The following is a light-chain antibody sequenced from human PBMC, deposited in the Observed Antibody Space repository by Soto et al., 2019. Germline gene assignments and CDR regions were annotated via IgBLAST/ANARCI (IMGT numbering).Light chain of an antibody. V-gene: IGKV3-11*01. J-gene: IGKJ4*01. CDR1: QNIHTN. CDR3: QQRSSWPLT. CDR2: AAS. Sequence: EIVMTQSPATLSVSPGERATLSCRAGQNIHTNLAWYQQKPGQAPRLLIYAASTRATGVPGRFSGSGAGTDFTLTISSLEPEDFAIYYCQQRSSWPLTFGGGTKVDIK.